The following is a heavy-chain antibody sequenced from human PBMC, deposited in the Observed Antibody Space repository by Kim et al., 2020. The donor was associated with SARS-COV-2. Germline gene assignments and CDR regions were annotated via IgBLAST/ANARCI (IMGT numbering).Heavy chain of an antibody. V-gene: IGHV4-4*07. D-gene: IGHD2-15*01. CDR3: AREMLHNWFDP. J-gene: IGHJ5*02. Sequence: NSTPSLQSRVTMSVDTSKNQFALKLSSVTAADPAVYYCAREMLHNWFDPWGQGTLVTVSS.